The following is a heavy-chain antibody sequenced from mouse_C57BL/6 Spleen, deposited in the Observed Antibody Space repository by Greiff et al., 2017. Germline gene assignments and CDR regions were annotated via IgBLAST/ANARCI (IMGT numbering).Heavy chain of an antibody. Sequence: EVKLVESGTVLARPGASVKMSCKTSGYTFTSYWMHWVKQRPGQGLEWIGAIYPGNSDTSYNQKFKGKAKLTAVTSASTAYMELSSLTNEDSAVYYCTRSRITTVVWDFDYWGQGTTLTVSS. V-gene: IGHV1-5*01. CDR2: IYPGNSDT. CDR1: GYTFTSYW. CDR3: TRSRITTVVWDFDY. D-gene: IGHD1-1*01. J-gene: IGHJ2*01.